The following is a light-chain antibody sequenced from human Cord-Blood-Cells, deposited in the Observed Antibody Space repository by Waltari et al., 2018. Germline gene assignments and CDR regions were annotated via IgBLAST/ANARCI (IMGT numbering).Light chain of an antibody. CDR2: QDS. J-gene: IGLJ2*01. V-gene: IGLV3-1*01. Sequence: SYELTQPPSVSVSPGQTASITCSGDKLGDKYACLYQQKPGQSPVLVFYQDSKRPSGIPERFSGSNSGNTATLTISGTHAMDEADYYCQAWDSSTAVFGGGTKLTVL. CDR3: QAWDSSTAV. CDR1: KLGDKY.